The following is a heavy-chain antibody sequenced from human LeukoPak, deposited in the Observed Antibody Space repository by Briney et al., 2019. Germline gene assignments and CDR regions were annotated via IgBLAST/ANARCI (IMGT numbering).Heavy chain of an antibody. CDR1: GYSISSGYY. J-gene: IGHJ4*02. Sequence: PSETLSVTCTVSGYSISSGYYWGWIRQPPGKGLEWIGIIYHSGRTDYNPSLKSRVTISVDTSKNQFSLKLSSVTAADTAVYYCARHPTYYYDSSGYLDDYWGQGTLVTVSS. D-gene: IGHD3-22*01. CDR2: IYHSGRT. V-gene: IGHV4-38-2*02. CDR3: ARHPTYYYDSSGYLDDY.